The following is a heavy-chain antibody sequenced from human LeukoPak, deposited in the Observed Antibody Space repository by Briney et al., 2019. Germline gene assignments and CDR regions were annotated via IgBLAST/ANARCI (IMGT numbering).Heavy chain of an antibody. CDR1: GFRFSSYT. CDR3: ARAPDYDYVWGYYRL. D-gene: IGHD3-16*02. CDR2: ISGSGGST. V-gene: IGHV3-23*01. J-gene: IGHJ3*01. Sequence: GGSLRLSCAASGFRFSSYTMNWVRQAPGKGLEWVSSISGSGGSTSYAVSVKGRFTISRDNSKNTLYLQMNSLRAEDTAVYYCARAPDYDYVWGYYRLWGQGTMVTVPS.